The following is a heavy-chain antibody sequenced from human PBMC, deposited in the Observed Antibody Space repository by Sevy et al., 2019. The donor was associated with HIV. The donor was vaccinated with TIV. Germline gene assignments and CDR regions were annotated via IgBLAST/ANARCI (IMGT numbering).Heavy chain of an antibody. CDR1: GGSISSGSYY. V-gene: IGHV4-61*02. J-gene: IGHJ3*02. CDR2: IYTSGST. CDR3: ASQMDLAVGKLQVSYAFDI. D-gene: IGHD1-26*01. Sequence: SETLSLTCTVSGGSISSGSYYWSWIRQPAGKGLEWIGRIYTSGSTNYNPSLQSRVTISVDRSRTQFSLKLRSVTAADTAVYYCASQMDLAVGKLQVSYAFDIWGQGTMVTVSS.